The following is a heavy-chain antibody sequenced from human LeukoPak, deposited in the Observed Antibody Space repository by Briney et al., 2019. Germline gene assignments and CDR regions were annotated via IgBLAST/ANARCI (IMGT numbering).Heavy chain of an antibody. V-gene: IGHV3-48*04. CDR2: IRSSSRTI. J-gene: IGHJ5*02. D-gene: IGHD6-19*01. CDR3: ARDYTGWYSDGFDP. CDR1: GFTFSSYS. Sequence: QTGGSLRLSCAASGFTFSSYSMNWVRQAPGKGLEWVSYIRSSSRTIYYADSVKGRFTISRDNAKNSLYLQMNSLRAEDTAVYYCARDYTGWYSDGFDPWGQGTLVTVSS.